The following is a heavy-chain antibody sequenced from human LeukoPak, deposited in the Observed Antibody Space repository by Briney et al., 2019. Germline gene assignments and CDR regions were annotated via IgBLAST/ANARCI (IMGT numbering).Heavy chain of an antibody. CDR3: AKDWAATNDWFDP. Sequence: GGSLRLSCAASGFTFSSYEMNWVRQAPGKGLEWVSYITSSGSSIYYTDSVKGRFAISRDNSKNTLYLQMNSLRAEDTAVYYCAKDWAATNDWFDPWGQGTLVTVSS. CDR2: ITSSGSSI. D-gene: IGHD2-15*01. CDR1: GFTFSSYE. J-gene: IGHJ5*02. V-gene: IGHV3-48*03.